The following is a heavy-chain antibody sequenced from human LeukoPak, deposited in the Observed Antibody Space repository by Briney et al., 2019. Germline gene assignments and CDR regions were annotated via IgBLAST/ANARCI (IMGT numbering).Heavy chain of an antibody. J-gene: IGHJ4*02. Sequence: GESLKISCKGSGYSFTSYCIGWVRQMPGKGLVGMGIIYPGDSDTRYSPSFQGQVTISADKSISTAYLQWSSLKASDTAMYYCARLHYYDSSGYYLDYWGQGTLVTVSS. CDR3: ARLHYYDSSGYYLDY. V-gene: IGHV5-51*01. CDR1: GYSFTSYC. CDR2: IYPGDSDT. D-gene: IGHD3-22*01.